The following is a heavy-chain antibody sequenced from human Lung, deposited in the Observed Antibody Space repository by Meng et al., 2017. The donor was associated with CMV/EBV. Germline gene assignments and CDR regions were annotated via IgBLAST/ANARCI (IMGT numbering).Heavy chain of an antibody. CDR1: GFTFSMSE. J-gene: IGHJ2*01. D-gene: IGHD6-19*01. Sequence: GGSLRLSCVGSGFTFSMSEFHWVRQPIGQGLEWVSAIGTPGDTYYSDSVKGRFTISRDNAKNSLYLQMNSLGAGDTAVYYCARESRSSAWNNWYLDIWGRGXLVTVSS. CDR2: IGTPGDT. CDR3: ARESRSSAWNNWYLDI. V-gene: IGHV3-13*01.